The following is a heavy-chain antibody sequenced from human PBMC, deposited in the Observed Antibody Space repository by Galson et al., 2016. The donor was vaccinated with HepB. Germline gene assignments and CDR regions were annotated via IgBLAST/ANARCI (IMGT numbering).Heavy chain of an antibody. CDR1: GFDFSRRW. V-gene: IGHV3-74*03. CDR2: IYSDGTDT. J-gene: IGHJ1*01. Sequence: SLRLSCAASGFDFSRRWMNWVRQAPGKGLVWVSRIYSDGTDTAYADSVKGRFTISRDNAKSMLFLQMNSLRAEDTAVYYCTSGELQCGGDCLSPWGQGTLATVSS. CDR3: TSGELQCGGDCLSP. D-gene: IGHD2-21*02.